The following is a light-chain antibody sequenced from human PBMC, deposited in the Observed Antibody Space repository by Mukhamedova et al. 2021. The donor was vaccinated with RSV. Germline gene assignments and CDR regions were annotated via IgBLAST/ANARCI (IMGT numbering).Light chain of an antibody. CDR3: SSYTSSSTVV. Sequence: GTSSDVGGYNYVSWYQQHPGKAPKLMIYDVSNRPSGVSNRFSGSKSGNTASLTISGLQAEDEADYYCSSYTSSSTVVFGGGTKLT. CDR2: DVS. CDR1: SSDVGGYNY. J-gene: IGLJ2*01. V-gene: IGLV2-14*04.